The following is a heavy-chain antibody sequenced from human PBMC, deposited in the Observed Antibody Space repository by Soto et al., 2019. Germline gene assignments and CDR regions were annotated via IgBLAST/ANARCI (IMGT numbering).Heavy chain of an antibody. CDR2: ISGYNGNA. J-gene: IGHJ6*02. V-gene: IGHV1-18*01. CDR3: TRARDMDV. Sequence: QVQLVQSGAEVKKPGASVEVSCKASGYIFTSYGINWVRQAPGQGLEWMGWISGYNGNANYAQKFQGRVALTTDTSTRTVYMELRSLRSDDTAVYYCTRARDMDVWGQGTTVTVSS. CDR1: GYIFTSYG.